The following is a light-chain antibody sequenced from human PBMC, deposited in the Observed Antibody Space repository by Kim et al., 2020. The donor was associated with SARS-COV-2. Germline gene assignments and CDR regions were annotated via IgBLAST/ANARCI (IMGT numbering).Light chain of an antibody. J-gene: IGKJ5*01. Sequence: SPGERAARSCRASQTVGRNYLAWYQQKPGQAPRLLIHGASTRATGIPDRFSGSGSGTDFSLTISRLEPEDFTVYYCQQYASAPHTFGQGTRLEIK. CDR2: GAS. CDR3: QQYASAPHT. V-gene: IGKV3-20*01. CDR1: QTVGRNY.